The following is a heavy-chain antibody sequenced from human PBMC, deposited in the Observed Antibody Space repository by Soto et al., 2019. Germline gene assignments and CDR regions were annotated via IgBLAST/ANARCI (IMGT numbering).Heavy chain of an antibody. V-gene: IGHV4-59*08. CDR2: IYYMGRT. Sequence: PSETLSLTCTVDSISTYYWNWIRQSPGKGLEWIGYIYYMGRTNYNPSLRSRVTMSIDTSRNQFSLKLSSVTAADTAVYYCARGGWRHIDYWGQGTLVTVSS. CDR3: ARGGWRHIDY. D-gene: IGHD3-3*01. J-gene: IGHJ4*02. CDR1: SISTYY.